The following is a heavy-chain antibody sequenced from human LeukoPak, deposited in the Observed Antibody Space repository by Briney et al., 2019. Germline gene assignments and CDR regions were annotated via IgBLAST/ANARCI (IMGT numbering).Heavy chain of an antibody. CDR1: GGSISSYY. V-gene: IGHV4-4*07. D-gene: IGHD3-22*01. CDR2: IYTSGST. Sequence: PSETLSLTCTVAGGSISSYYWSWIRQPAGKGLEWIGRIYTSGSTNYNPSLKSRVTMSVDTSKNQFSLKLTSVTAADTAVYYCARDSITMIGGSYYYYYMDVWGKGTTVTISS. CDR3: ARDSITMIGGSYYYYYMDV. J-gene: IGHJ6*03.